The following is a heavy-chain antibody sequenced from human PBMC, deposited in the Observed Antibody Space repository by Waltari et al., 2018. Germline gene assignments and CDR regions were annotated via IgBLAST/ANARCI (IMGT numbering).Heavy chain of an antibody. V-gene: IGHV4-4*02. J-gene: IGHJ3*02. CDR3: ARSYSVYDSSGDDAFDI. CDR1: GGSISSSNW. CDR2: IYHSGST. Sequence: QVQLQESGSGLVKPSGTLSLPCPVSGGSISSSNWWSWVRQPPGKGLEWIGEIYHSGSTNYNPSLKSRVTISVDKSKNQFSLKLSSVTAADTAVYYCARSYSVYDSSGDDAFDIWGQGTMVTVSS. D-gene: IGHD3-22*01.